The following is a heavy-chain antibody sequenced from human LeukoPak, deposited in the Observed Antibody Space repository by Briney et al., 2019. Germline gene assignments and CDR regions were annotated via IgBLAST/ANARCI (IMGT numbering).Heavy chain of an antibody. CDR3: ARNYGSGSYLDYYYGMDV. CDR1: GFTFSSYA. J-gene: IGHJ6*04. V-gene: IGHV3-21*01. D-gene: IGHD3-10*01. Sequence: GGSLRLSCAASGFTFSSYAMSWVRQAPGKGLEWVSSISSGSSYIYYADSVKGRFTISRDNAKNSLYLQMNSLRAEDTAVYYCARNYGSGSYLDYYYGMDVWGKGTTVTVSS. CDR2: ISSGSSYI.